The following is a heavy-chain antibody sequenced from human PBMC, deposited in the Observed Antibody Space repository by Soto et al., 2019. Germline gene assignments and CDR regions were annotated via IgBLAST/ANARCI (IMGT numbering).Heavy chain of an antibody. V-gene: IGHV4-34*01. CDR3: ATRKGQYMGLRYYGMDV. J-gene: IGHJ6*02. CDR2: INHSGST. CDR1: GGSFSGYY. Sequence: NPSETLSLTCAVYGGSFSGYYWSWIRQPPGKGLEWIGEINHSGSTNYNPSLKSRVTISVDTSKNQFSLNLSSVTAADTAVYYCATRKGQYMGLRYYGMDVWGQGTTVTVSS. D-gene: IGHD3-3*01.